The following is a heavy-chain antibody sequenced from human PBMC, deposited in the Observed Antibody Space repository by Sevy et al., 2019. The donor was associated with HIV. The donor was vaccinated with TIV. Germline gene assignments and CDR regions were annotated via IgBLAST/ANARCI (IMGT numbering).Heavy chain of an antibody. CDR3: TRHVILPYGSGKAFDI. D-gene: IGHD3-10*01. J-gene: IGHJ3*02. Sequence: GGSLRLSCVGSGFIFSNYDMHWVRQRTGKGLEWVASIGTLSDTFYPDSVKGRFTISRENAKNSLFLHMNDLRVGDTAVYFCTRHVILPYGSGKAFDIWGRGTTVTVSS. CDR1: GFIFSNYD. CDR2: IGTLSDT. V-gene: IGHV3-13*01.